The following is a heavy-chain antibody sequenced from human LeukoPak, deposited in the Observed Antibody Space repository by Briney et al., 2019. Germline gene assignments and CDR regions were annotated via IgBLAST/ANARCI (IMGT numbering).Heavy chain of an antibody. D-gene: IGHD5-24*01. Sequence: GGSLRLSCAASGFTFSSYGMHWVRQAPDKGLEWVAFIRYDGSNKYYADSVKGRFTISRDNSKNTLYLQMNSLRAEDTAVYYCAKGFTGGGYNYYYYYYMNVWGKGTTVTVSS. J-gene: IGHJ6*03. CDR1: GFTFSSYG. V-gene: IGHV3-30*02. CDR2: IRYDGSNK. CDR3: AKGFTGGGYNYYYYYYMNV.